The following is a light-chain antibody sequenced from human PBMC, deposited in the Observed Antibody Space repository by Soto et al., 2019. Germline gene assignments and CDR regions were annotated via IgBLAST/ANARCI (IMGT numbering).Light chain of an antibody. V-gene: IGKV3-20*01. CDR3: QLYGISPH. Sequence: EIVLTQSPGTLSLSPVERATLPCKTSQSRGSNFLAWYQHKPGQAPGLLIYASSNRATGIPDRFSGSASGTDFTLTINRLEPEDFAVYYCQLYGISPHFGQGTRLEIK. CDR1: QSRGSNF. CDR2: ASS. J-gene: IGKJ5*01.